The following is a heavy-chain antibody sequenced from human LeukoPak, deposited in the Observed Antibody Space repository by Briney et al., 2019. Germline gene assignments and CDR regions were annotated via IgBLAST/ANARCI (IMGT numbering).Heavy chain of an antibody. CDR1: GYTFTSYD. CDR3: ARGLGMITFGGVIDPNDAFDI. CDR2: MNPNSGNT. V-gene: IGHV1-8*01. J-gene: IGHJ3*02. Sequence: ASVKVSCKASGYTFTSYDINWVRQATGQGLEWMGWMNPNSGNTGYAQKFQGRVTMTRNTSISTAYMELSSLRSEDTAVYYCARGLGMITFGGVIDPNDAFDIWGQGTMVTVSS. D-gene: IGHD3-16*02.